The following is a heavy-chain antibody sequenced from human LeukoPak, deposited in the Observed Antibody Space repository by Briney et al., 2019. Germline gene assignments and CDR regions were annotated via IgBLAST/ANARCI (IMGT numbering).Heavy chain of an antibody. D-gene: IGHD3-22*01. CDR1: GYTFTSYY. CDR3: ARDLVASYASSGPQNWFDP. Sequence: ASVKVSCKASGYTFTSYYMHWVRQAPGQGLEWMGIINPSGGSTSYAQKFQGRVTMTRDTSTSTVYMELSSLRSEDTAVYYCARDLVASYASSGPQNWFDPWGQGTLVTVSS. V-gene: IGHV1-46*01. CDR2: INPSGGST. J-gene: IGHJ5*02.